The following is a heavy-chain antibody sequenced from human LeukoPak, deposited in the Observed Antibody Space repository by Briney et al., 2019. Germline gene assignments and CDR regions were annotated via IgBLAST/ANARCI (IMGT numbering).Heavy chain of an antibody. CDR1: GGSISSYY. Sequence: SETLSLTCTVSGGSISSYYWSWIRQPPGKGLEWIGSIYYSGSTYYNPSLKSRVTISVDTSKNQFSLKLSSVTAAGTAVYYCARGSITIDAFDIWGQGTMVTVSS. CDR3: ARGSITIDAFDI. CDR2: IYYSGST. J-gene: IGHJ3*02. V-gene: IGHV4-39*07. D-gene: IGHD2-2*01.